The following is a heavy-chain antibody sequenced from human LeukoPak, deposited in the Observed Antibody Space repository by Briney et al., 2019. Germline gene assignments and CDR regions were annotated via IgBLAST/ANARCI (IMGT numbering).Heavy chain of an antibody. Sequence: GSLRLSCAASGFTVSNNYMSWVRQAPGKGLEWVSIIYSGGSTFYADSVKGRFTISRDNSKNTLYLQMNSLRAEDTAVYYCASDWGSSGFLNWGQGTLVTVSS. V-gene: IGHV3-53*01. D-gene: IGHD3-22*01. CDR2: IYSGGST. CDR3: ASDWGSSGFLN. J-gene: IGHJ4*02. CDR1: GFTVSNNY.